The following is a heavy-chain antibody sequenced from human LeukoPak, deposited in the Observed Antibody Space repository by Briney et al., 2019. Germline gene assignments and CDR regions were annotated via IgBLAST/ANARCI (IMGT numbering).Heavy chain of an antibody. CDR1: GGSIRSYY. D-gene: IGHD6-6*01. V-gene: IGHV4-59*01. Sequence: PSETLSLTCSVSGGSIRSYYWSWIRQPPGKGLEWIGYIYYSGSTNYNPSLKSRVTISVDTSKNQFSLKLSSVTAADTAVYYCARLQYSSSSANFDYWGQGTLVTVSS. CDR3: ARLQYSSSSANFDY. J-gene: IGHJ4*02. CDR2: IYYSGST.